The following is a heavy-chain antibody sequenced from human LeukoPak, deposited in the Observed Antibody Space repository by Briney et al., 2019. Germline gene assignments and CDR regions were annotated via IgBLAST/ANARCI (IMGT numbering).Heavy chain of an antibody. D-gene: IGHD2-21*02. V-gene: IGHV3-13*01. Sequence: PGGSLRLSCAASGFTFSSYDMHWVRQATGKGLEWVSAIGTAGDTYYADSVKGRFTISRDNSKNTLYLQMNSLRAEDTAVYYCNVVVTGLSSDYWGQGTLVTVSS. CDR3: NVVVTGLSSDY. CDR1: GFTFSSYD. J-gene: IGHJ4*02. CDR2: IGTAGDT.